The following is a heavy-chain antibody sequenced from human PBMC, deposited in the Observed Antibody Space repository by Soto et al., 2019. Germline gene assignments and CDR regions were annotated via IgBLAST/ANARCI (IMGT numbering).Heavy chain of an antibody. J-gene: IGHJ4*02. CDR2: IYYSGST. CDR1: GGSISSYY. V-gene: IGHV4-59*01. D-gene: IGHD3-16*01. CDR3: ARDGGGYFDY. Sequence: QVQLQESGPGLVKPSETLSLTCTVSGGSISSYYWSWIRQPPGKGLEWMGYIYYSGSTNYNPSLKSRVTISVDTSKNQFSLKLSSVTAADTAVYYCARDGGGYFDYWGQGTLVTVSS.